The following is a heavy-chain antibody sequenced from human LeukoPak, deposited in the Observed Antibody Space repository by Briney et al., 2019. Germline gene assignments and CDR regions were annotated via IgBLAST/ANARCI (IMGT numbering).Heavy chain of an antibody. CDR1: GYSFTSYW. CDR2: IYPGDSDT. J-gene: IGHJ4*02. CDR3: ARQRGDYDFWSGPDY. D-gene: IGHD3-3*01. V-gene: IGHV5-51*01. Sequence: GESLRISCKGSGYSFTSYWIGWVRQMPGKGLEWMGIIYPGDSDTRYSPSFQGQVTISADKSISTAYLQWSSLKASDTAMYYCARQRGDYDFWSGPDYWGQGTLVTVSS.